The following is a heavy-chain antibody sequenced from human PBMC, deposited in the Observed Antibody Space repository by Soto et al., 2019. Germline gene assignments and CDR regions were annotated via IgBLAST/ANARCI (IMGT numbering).Heavy chain of an antibody. CDR1: GFTFRNHA. D-gene: IGHD6-6*01. CDR3: ARDQGVVIIKDH. CDR2: IWYDGTSK. Sequence: QVQLVESGGGVVQPGRSLRLSCAASGFTFRNHAMHWVRQAPGKGLEWVGLIWYDGTSKYYADSVKGRFTISRDNSKNTLYLEMNSLRVEDTAIYYCARDQGVVIIKDHGGQGTLVTVSS. V-gene: IGHV3-33*08. J-gene: IGHJ4*02.